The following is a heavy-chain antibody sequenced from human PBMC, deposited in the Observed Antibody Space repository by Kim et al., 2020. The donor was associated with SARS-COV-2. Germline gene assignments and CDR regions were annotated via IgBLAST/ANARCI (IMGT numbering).Heavy chain of an antibody. V-gene: IGHV3-49*03. CDR1: GFTFGDYA. J-gene: IGHJ5*02. D-gene: IGHD3-10*01. CDR3: TRDEYGTGSPFDP. CDR2: IRNKAYGGTT. Sequence: GGSLRLSCTGSGFTFGDYAVSWFRQAPGKGLEWIGYIRNKAYGGTTDYAASVKGRFTISREDSESIAYLQMNSLRIEDTAVYYCTRDEYGTGSPFDPWGQGTLVTVSS.